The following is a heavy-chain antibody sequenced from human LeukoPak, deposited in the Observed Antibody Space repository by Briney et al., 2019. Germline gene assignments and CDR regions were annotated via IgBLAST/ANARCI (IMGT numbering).Heavy chain of an antibody. Sequence: GGSLRLSCAASGFTFSSYWMSWVRQAPGKGLEWVANIKQDGSEKYHVDSVKGRFIISRDNAKNSLYLQMNSLRAEDTAVYYCARDSGSRGDYVDNWFDPWGQGTLVTVSS. CDR2: IKQDGSEK. D-gene: IGHD4-17*01. V-gene: IGHV3-7*01. CDR3: ARDSGSRGDYVDNWFDP. J-gene: IGHJ5*02. CDR1: GFTFSSYW.